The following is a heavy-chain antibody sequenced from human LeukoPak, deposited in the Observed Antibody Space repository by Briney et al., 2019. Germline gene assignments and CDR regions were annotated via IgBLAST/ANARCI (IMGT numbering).Heavy chain of an antibody. CDR2: IYHSGST. V-gene: IGHV4-38-2*02. D-gene: IGHD3-16*01. Sequence: PSETLSLTCTVSGYSISSGYYWGWIRQPPGKGLEWIGSIYHSGSTYYNPSLKSRLTISADTSKNQFSLRLSSVTAADTAVYYCAREERGRETFDYWGQGTLVTVSS. CDR3: AREERGRETFDY. J-gene: IGHJ4*02. CDR1: GYSISSGYY.